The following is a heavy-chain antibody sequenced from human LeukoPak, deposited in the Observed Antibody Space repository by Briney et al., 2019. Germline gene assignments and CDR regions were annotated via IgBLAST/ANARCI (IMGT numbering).Heavy chain of an antibody. CDR3: ARDHAFPHQYMDV. J-gene: IGHJ6*03. Sequence: PGGSLRLSCAASGFTFSSYEMNWVRQAPGKGLEWVSYISSSGSTIYYAGSVKGRFTISRDNAKNSLYLQMNSLRAEDTAVYYCARDHAFPHQYMDVWGKGTTVTVSS. CDR1: GFTFSSYE. V-gene: IGHV3-48*03. CDR2: ISSSGSTI.